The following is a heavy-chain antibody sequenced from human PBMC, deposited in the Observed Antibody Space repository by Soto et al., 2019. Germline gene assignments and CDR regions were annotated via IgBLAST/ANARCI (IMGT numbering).Heavy chain of an antibody. CDR1: GYTFTSYG. CDR3: ARSVHGNSSPSPFRRFDP. V-gene: IGHV1-69*13. CDR2: IIPIFGTA. J-gene: IGHJ5*02. Sequence: GASVKVSCKASGYTFTSYGISWVRQAPGQGLEWMGGIIPIFGTANYAQKFQGRVTITADESTSTAYMELSSLRSEDTAVYYCARSVHGNSSPSPFRRFDPWGQGTLVTVSS. D-gene: IGHD1-1*01.